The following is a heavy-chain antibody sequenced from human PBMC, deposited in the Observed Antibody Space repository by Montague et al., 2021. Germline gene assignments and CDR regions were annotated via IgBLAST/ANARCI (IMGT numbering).Heavy chain of an antibody. Sequence: SETLSLTYSVSGGSVNGYDWSWIRQPPGKGLEWIGYMRSSGSPNXNPSFKSRLAISIDRSRNQFSLELSFVTAADTAIYFCGRDYWGSIDYWGHGILVTVSS. CDR1: GGSVNGYD. V-gene: IGHV4-59*02. D-gene: IGHD7-27*01. CDR3: GRDYWGSIDY. J-gene: IGHJ4*01. CDR2: MRSSGSP.